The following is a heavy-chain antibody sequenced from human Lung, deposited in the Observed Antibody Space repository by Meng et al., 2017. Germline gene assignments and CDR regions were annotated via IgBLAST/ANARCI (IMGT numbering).Heavy chain of an antibody. CDR3: ARDKPPNDV. V-gene: IGHV3-30*01. J-gene: IGHJ2*01. Sequence: VGLVESGGGVAQPGGSLRLSWAASGFTFNTYAMHWVRQAPGKGLEWVSLMSFDGAQIYYSDSVRGRFTISRDNSKNTLYLQMNSLRAEDTAVYYCARDKPPNDVWGRGTLVTVSS. CDR1: GFTFNTYA. CDR2: MSFDGAQI.